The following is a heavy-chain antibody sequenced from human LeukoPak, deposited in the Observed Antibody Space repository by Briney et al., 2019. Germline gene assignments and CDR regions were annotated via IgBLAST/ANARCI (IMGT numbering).Heavy chain of an antibody. CDR1: GFTFSSYG. D-gene: IGHD3-10*01. CDR2: ISYDGSNP. CDR3: ATDLGGSGTYYKDLDY. Sequence: GGSLRLSCAATGFTFSSYGMHCVRKAPGKGLEWVAFISYDGSNPYYADSLKGRFTISRDNSKNTLYLQMNSLRAEDTAVYYCATDLGGSGTYYKDLDYWGQGTLVSVSS. V-gene: IGHV3-30*03. J-gene: IGHJ4*02.